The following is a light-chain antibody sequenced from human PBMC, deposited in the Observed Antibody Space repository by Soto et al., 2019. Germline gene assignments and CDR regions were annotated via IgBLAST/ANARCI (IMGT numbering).Light chain of an antibody. CDR3: QQYNSYSRGS. J-gene: IGKJ5*01. Sequence: DIQMTQSPSTLSASVGDRVTITCRASQSISRWLAWYQQKPGKAPKVLIYDASTLESGAPSRFSGSGSGTEFTLTITSLQPADFATYYCQQYNSYSRGSFGQGTRLEIK. CDR1: QSISRW. CDR2: DAS. V-gene: IGKV1-5*01.